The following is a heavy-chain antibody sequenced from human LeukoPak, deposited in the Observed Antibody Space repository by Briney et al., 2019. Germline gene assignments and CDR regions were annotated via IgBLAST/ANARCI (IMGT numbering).Heavy chain of an antibody. Sequence: PSETLCLTCAVYGGSFSGYYWSWIRQPPGKGLEWIGEINHSGSTNYNPSLKSRVTISVDTSKNQFSLKLSSVTAADTAVYYCARYLAARPSYYYMDVWGKGTTVTVSS. CDR2: INHSGST. CDR1: GGSFSGYY. CDR3: ARYLAARPSYYYMDV. V-gene: IGHV4-34*01. D-gene: IGHD6-6*01. J-gene: IGHJ6*03.